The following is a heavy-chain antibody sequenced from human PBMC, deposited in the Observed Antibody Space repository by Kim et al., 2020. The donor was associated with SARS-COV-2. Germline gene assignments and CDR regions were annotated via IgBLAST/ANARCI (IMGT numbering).Heavy chain of an antibody. CDR3: AKSYDSSGFSSFFDY. Sequence: GGSLRLSCAASGVTFDDYAMHWVRQAPGKGLEWVSGIGWNSGTIGYADSVKGRFTISRDNAKNSLYLQMNSLRAEDTALYYCAKSYDSSGFSSFFDYWGQGTLVTVSS. V-gene: IGHV3-9*01. J-gene: IGHJ4*02. D-gene: IGHD3-22*01. CDR1: GVTFDDYA. CDR2: IGWNSGTI.